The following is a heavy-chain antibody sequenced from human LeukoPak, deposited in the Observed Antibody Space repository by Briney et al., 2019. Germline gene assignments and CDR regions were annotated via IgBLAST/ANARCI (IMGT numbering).Heavy chain of an antibody. D-gene: IGHD4-17*01. CDR2: INPSGGST. V-gene: IGHV1-46*01. J-gene: IGHJ4*02. CDR3: AVSFYGDYVGY. CDR1: GYTFTSYY. Sequence: ASVKVSCKASGYTFTSYYMHWVRQAPGQGLEWMGIINPSGGSTSYAQKFQGRVTMTRDTSTSTVYMELSSLRSEDTAVHYCAVSFYGDYVGYWGQGTLVTVSS.